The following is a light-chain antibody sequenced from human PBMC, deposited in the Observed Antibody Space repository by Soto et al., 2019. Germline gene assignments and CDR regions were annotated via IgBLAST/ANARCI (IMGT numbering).Light chain of an antibody. CDR2: GAS. Sequence: EIVLTQSPGTLSLSPGERATLSCRASQSVSSSYLAWYQQKPGQAPRLLIYGASSRATRIPDRFSGSGSGTDFTLTISRLEREDFAVYYCQQYGSSPPYTFGQGTKLEIK. J-gene: IGKJ2*01. V-gene: IGKV3-20*01. CDR3: QQYGSSPPYT. CDR1: QSVSSSY.